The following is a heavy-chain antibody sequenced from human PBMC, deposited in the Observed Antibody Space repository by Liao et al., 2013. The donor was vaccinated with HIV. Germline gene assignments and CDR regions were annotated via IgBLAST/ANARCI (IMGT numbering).Heavy chain of an antibody. J-gene: IGHJ3*02. V-gene: IGHV4-39*07. CDR3: VRSLLWFGELYAFDI. Sequence: QLQLQESGPGLVKPSETLSLTCTVSGGSIRTSSNFWGWVRQPPGKGLEWIGSIYTSGSTNYNPSLKSRVTISVGTSKKQFSLKLSSVTAADTAVYYCVRSLLWFGELYAFDIWGQGTMVTVSS. CDR1: GGSIRTSSNF. D-gene: IGHD3-10*01. CDR2: IYTSGST.